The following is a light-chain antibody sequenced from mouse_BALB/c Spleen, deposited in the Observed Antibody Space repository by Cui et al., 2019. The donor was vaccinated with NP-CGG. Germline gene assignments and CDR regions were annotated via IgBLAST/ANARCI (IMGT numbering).Light chain of an antibody. V-gene: IGLV1*01. J-gene: IGLJ1*01. CDR3: ALWYSNHWV. CDR1: TGAVTTSNY. Sequence: QAVVTQESPLTTSHGETVTLTCRSSTGAVTTSNYANWVQEKPDHLFTGLIGGTNNRVPGVPARFSGSLIGDKAALTITGAQTEDEAIYFCALWYSNHWVFGGGTKLTVL. CDR2: GTN.